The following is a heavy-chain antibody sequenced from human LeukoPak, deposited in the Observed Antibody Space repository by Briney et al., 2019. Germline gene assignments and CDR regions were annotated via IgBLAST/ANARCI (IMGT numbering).Heavy chain of an antibody. J-gene: IGHJ4*02. D-gene: IGHD6-6*01. CDR1: GYTFTHYG. CDR3: AREMSSSFAYYFHY. Sequence: ASVKVSCKASGYTFTHYGSTWVRQAPGQRLEWMGWISPYNGDTSYAQKLQGRVTMTTDTSTSTAYMELRGLRSDDTAVYYCAREMSSSFAYYFHYWGQGSLVTVSS. CDR2: ISPYNGDT. V-gene: IGHV1-18*01.